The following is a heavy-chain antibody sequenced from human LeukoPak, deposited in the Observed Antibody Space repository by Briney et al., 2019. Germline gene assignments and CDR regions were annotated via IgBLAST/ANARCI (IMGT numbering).Heavy chain of an antibody. CDR1: GFTVSSNY. Sequence: GGSLRLSCAASGFTVSSNYMSWVRQAPGKGLEWVSATYSGGSTYYADSVKGRFTISRDNSKNTLYLQMNSLRAEDTAVYYCAKDRGTMIVVAPAFDPWGQGTLVTVSS. D-gene: IGHD3-22*01. CDR3: AKDRGTMIVVAPAFDP. CDR2: TYSGGST. V-gene: IGHV3-53*01. J-gene: IGHJ5*02.